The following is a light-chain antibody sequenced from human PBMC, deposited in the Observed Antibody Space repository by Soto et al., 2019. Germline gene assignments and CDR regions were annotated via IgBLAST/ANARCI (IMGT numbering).Light chain of an antibody. V-gene: IGKV4-1*01. CDR1: QSVLYSPNNKNY. CDR3: QQYYSTPWT. CDR2: WAS. J-gene: IGKJ1*01. Sequence: DIVLTQSPDSLAVSLGERATFNCKSSQSVLYSPNNKNYLAWYQQKPGQPPKLLIYWASTRESGVPDRFSGSRSGTDFTLTISSLQAEDVAVYYFQQYYSTPWTFDEGTKVEI.